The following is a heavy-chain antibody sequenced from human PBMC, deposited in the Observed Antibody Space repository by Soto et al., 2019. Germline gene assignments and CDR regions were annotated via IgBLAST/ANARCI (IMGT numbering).Heavy chain of an antibody. D-gene: IGHD6-6*01. CDR2: IYRTGST. Sequence: SETLSLTCAVSGGSFTSNNWWTWVRQPPGQGLEWIGEIYRTGSTNYNPSLKSRVTISLDKSENQFSLKVTYLTLTSLTSDDTALYYCAKDLTRQLAYWLDPWGQGTQVTVSS. V-gene: IGHV4-4*02. J-gene: IGHJ5*02. CDR3: ALYYCAKDLTRQLAYWLDP. CDR1: GGSFTSNNW.